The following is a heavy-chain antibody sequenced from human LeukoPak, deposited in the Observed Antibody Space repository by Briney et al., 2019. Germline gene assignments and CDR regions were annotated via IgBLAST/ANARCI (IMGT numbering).Heavy chain of an antibody. D-gene: IGHD6-6*01. Sequence: GESLKISCQASGYRFTSYWIAWVRQMPGKGLEWMGIIHPLDFDTRHSPSFQGQVTISVDRSTDTAYLQWSSLKASDSAMYYCARPDDRGYSSSLYHWGRGTLVTVSS. CDR1: GYRFTSYW. V-gene: IGHV5-51*01. CDR3: ARPDDRGYSSSLYH. CDR2: IHPLDFDT. J-gene: IGHJ5*02.